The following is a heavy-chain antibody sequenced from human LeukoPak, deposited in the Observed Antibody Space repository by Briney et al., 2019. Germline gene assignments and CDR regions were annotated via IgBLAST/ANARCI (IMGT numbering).Heavy chain of an antibody. J-gene: IGHJ4*02. CDR2: ISSSGSTI. Sequence: GGSLRLSCAASGFTFSDYYMSWIRQAPGKGLEWVSYISSSGSTIYYADSVKGRFTISRDNSKNTLYLQMNSLRAEDTAVYYCAKEHGSSSREDYWGQGTLVTVSS. V-gene: IGHV3-11*04. CDR1: GFTFSDYY. D-gene: IGHD6-6*01. CDR3: AKEHGSSSREDY.